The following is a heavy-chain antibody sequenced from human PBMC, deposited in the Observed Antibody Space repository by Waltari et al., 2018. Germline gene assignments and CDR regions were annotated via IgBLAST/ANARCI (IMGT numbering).Heavy chain of an antibody. CDR2: INSEGSST. D-gene: IGHD2-15*01. CDR1: GITFNTNW. CDR3: AAPGGNDLEYLQR. Sequence: EVQLVESGGGLVQPGGSLRLSCAASGITFNTNWMHGVRQAPGKGLVWVSRINSEGSSTSYADSVKGRFTISRDNAKNTLYLEMKSLRAEDTAVYYCAAPGGNDLEYLQRWGQGTLVTVSS. V-gene: IGHV3-74*01. J-gene: IGHJ1*01.